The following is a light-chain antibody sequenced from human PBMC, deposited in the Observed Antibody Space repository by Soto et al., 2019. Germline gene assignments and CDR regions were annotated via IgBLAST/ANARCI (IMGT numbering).Light chain of an antibody. CDR1: SSDVGGYNS. J-gene: IGLJ1*01. CDR3: CSYTSTSTHV. Sequence: QSVLTQPASVSGSPAQSITISCTGTSSDVGGYNSVSWYQHHPGKAPKLIIYEVSYRPSGVSNRSSCSKSGNTTSMTSSWLQADDEADHYCCSYTSTSTHVFGNGTKGTVL. CDR2: EVS. V-gene: IGLV2-14*01.